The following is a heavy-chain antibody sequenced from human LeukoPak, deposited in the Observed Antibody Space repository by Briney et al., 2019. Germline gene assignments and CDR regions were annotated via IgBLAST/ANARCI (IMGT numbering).Heavy chain of an antibody. V-gene: IGHV3-33*01. Sequence: PGRSLRLSCAASGFTFSSYGMHWVRQAPGKGLEWVAVIWYDGSNKYYADSVKGRFTISRDNSKNTLYLQMNSLRAEDTAVYYCARDPHSSSWIWIAYGGNSIFDYWGQGTLVTVSS. CDR2: IWYDGSNK. CDR1: GFTFSSYG. J-gene: IGHJ4*02. CDR3: ARDPHSSSWIWIAYGGNSIFDY. D-gene: IGHD4-23*01.